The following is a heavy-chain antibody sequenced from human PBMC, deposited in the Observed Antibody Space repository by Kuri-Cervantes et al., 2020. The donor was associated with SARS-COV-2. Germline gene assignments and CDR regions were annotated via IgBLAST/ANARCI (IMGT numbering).Heavy chain of an antibody. V-gene: IGHV1-2*02. CDR1: GYTFTGYY. D-gene: IGHD6-6*01. CDR3: AREGYSSSSGRFDY. Sequence: ASVKVSCKASGYTFTGYYMHWVRQAPGQGLEWMGWINPNSGGTNYAQKFQGRVTMTRDTSISTAYMEPSRLRSDDTAVYYCAREGYSSSSGRFDYWGQGTLVTVSS. CDR2: INPNSGGT. J-gene: IGHJ4*02.